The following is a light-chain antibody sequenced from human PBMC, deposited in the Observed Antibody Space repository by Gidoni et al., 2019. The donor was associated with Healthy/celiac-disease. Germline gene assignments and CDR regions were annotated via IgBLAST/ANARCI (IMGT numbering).Light chain of an antibody. CDR1: QSVSSY. CDR3: QQRSNWQIT. CDR2: DAS. V-gene: IGKV3-11*01. J-gene: IGKJ5*01. Sequence: EIVLTQSPATLSVSPGERAPLPCRASQSVSSYLAWYQHKPGQAPRLLIYDASNRATGIPARFSGSGSGTDFTLTISSLEPEDFAVYYCQQRSNWQITFGQGTRLEIK.